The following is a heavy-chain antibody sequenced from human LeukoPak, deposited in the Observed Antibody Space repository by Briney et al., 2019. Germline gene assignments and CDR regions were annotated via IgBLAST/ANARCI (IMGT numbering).Heavy chain of an antibody. D-gene: IGHD3-16*01. V-gene: IGHV3-48*01. CDR3: ARVRGAYYFDY. J-gene: IGHJ4*02. Sequence: PGGSLRLSCAASGFTFSSYSMSWVRQAPGKGLEWLSFITTSSSTICYPDSVKGRFTISRDNAKNSLYLQMNSLRAEGTAVYYCARVRGAYYFDYWGQGALVTVSS. CDR2: ITTSSSTI. CDR1: GFTFSSYS.